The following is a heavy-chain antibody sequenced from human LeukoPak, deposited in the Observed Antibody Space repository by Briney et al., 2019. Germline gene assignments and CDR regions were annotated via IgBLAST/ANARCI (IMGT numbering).Heavy chain of an antibody. CDR1: GGTFSSYA. CDR3: ARDEGTDGYNLY. CDR2: VIPILGTA. D-gene: IGHD5-24*01. Sequence: SVKVSCRASGGTFSSYAISWVRQAPGQGLEWMGGVIPILGTANYAQNFQGRVTITADESTSTAYMELSSLRSEDTAVYYCARDEGTDGYNLYWGQGTLVTVSS. V-gene: IGHV1-69*13. J-gene: IGHJ4*02.